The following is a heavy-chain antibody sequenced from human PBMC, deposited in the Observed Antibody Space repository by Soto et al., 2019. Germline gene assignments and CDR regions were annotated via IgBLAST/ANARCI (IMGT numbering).Heavy chain of an antibody. CDR2: INPSGGST. J-gene: IGHJ4*02. D-gene: IGHD3-16*01. CDR3: ARGGVTYYDYIWGSSSFDY. Sequence: GASVKVSCKASGYTFTSYYMHWVRQAPGQGLEWMGIINPSGGSTSYAQKFQGRVTMTRDTSTSTVYMELSSLRSEDTAVYYCARGGVTYYDYIWGSSSFDYWGQGTLVTLSS. CDR1: GYTFTSYY. V-gene: IGHV1-46*03.